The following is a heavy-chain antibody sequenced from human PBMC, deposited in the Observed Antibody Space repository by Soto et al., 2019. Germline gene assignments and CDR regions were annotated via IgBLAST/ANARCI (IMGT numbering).Heavy chain of an antibody. CDR2: LYSGGST. CDR1: GFTVRSNY. CDR3: ARPRARGYFDH. J-gene: IGHJ4*02. Sequence: PGGSLRLSCVVSGFTVRSNYVSWVRQAPGKGLEWVSVLYSGGSTYYADSVKGRFTISRDNSQNTVYLQMNSLSAEDTAVYYCARPRARGYFDHWGQGTPVTVSS. V-gene: IGHV3-53*01.